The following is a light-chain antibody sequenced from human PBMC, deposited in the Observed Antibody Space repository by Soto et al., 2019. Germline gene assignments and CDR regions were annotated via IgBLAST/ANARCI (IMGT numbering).Light chain of an antibody. CDR3: RQRSDWPFT. Sequence: EIVLTQSPAILSLSPGERATLSCRASQSVYTYLAWYQQKPGQAPRLLIYDTSNRASGVPARFSGSGSGTDFTLTISSLEPEDFAVYFCRQRSDWPFTFDPGAKVDIK. CDR1: QSVYTY. J-gene: IGKJ3*01. CDR2: DTS. V-gene: IGKV3-11*01.